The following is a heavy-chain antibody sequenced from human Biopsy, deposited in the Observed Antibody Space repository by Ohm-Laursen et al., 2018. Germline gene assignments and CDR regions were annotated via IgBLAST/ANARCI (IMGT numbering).Heavy chain of an antibody. J-gene: IGHJ4*02. CDR1: RDSISNYY. CDR2: IYYTGST. Sequence: TLSLTCTVSRDSISNYYWTWIRQSPGKGLEWIGYIYYTGSTSYNSSLKSRVTISADTSKNQFSLRLSSVTAADTAVYYCALGGGSYVNFDYWGQGTLVTVSS. V-gene: IGHV4-59*01. D-gene: IGHD1-26*01. CDR3: ALGGGSYVNFDY.